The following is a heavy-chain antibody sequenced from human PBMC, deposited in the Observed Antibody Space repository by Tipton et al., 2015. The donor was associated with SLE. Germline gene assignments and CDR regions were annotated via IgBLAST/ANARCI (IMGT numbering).Heavy chain of an antibody. CDR3: ARASYCSGGSCYPHYFDY. J-gene: IGHJ4*02. CDR1: GYTFTSYG. CDR2: ISAYNGNT. Sequence: QSGPEVKKPGESVKVSCKASGYTFTSYGISWVRQAPGQGLEWMGWISAYNGNTNYAQKLQGRVTMTTDTSTSTAYMELRSLRSDDTAVYYCARASYCSGGSCYPHYFDYWGQGTLVTVSS. D-gene: IGHD2-15*01. V-gene: IGHV1-18*01.